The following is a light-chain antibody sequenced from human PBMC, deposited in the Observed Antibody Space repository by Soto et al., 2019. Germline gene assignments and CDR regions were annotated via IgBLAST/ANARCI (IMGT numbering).Light chain of an antibody. J-gene: IGKJ1*01. Sequence: EIVLTQSPATLSLSPCERATLSFMASQSVSSYLAWYQQKPGQAPRLLIYDASNRASGIPARFSGSGSGTEFTLTISRLEPEDFAVYYCQQYGSSPRTFGQGTKVDI. CDR2: DAS. V-gene: IGKV3-20*01. CDR3: QQYGSSPRT. CDR1: QSVSSY.